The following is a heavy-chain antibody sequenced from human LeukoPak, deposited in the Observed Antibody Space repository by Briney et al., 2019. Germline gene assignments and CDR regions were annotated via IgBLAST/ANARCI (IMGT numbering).Heavy chain of an antibody. CDR2: INPNSAGT. V-gene: IGHV1-2*02. CDR3: ARGYDSSGYAFDI. Sequence: ASVKVSCKASGYTFTGYFIHWVRQAPGQGLEWMGWINPNSAGTNYAQKFQGRVTMTRDTSISTAYMELSRLRSDDTAVYYCARGYDSSGYAFDIWGQGTMVTVSS. CDR1: GYTFTGYF. D-gene: IGHD3-22*01. J-gene: IGHJ3*02.